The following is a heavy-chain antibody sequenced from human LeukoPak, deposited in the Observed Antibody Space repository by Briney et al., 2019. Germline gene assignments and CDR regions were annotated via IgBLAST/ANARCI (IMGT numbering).Heavy chain of an antibody. CDR1: GFTFSSYA. CDR3: ARGIGGAAPNYFDY. V-gene: IGHV3-23*01. D-gene: IGHD2-15*01. Sequence: GGSLRLSCAASGFTFSSYAMSWVRQAPGKGLEWVSAISGSGGSTYYADSVKGRFTISRDNAKNSLHLQMNSLRADDTAVYYCARGIGGAAPNYFDYWGQGTLVTVSS. J-gene: IGHJ4*02. CDR2: ISGSGGST.